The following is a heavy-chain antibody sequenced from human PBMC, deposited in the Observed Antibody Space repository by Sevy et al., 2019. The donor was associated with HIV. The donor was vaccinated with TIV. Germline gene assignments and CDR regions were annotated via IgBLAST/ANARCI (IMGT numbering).Heavy chain of an antibody. CDR3: AKGRGRRGYCSGGSCATNDY. CDR1: GFTFSSYA. D-gene: IGHD2-15*01. Sequence: GGSLRLSCAASGFTFSSYAMSWVRQAPGKGLEWVSAISGSGGSTYYADSVKGRFPISRDNSKNTLYLKMNSLRAEDTAVYYCAKGRGRRGYCSGGSCATNDYWGQGTLVTVSS. V-gene: IGHV3-23*01. J-gene: IGHJ4*02. CDR2: ISGSGGST.